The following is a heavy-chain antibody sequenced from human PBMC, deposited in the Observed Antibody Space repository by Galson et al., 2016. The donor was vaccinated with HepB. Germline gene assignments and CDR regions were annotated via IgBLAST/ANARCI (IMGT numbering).Heavy chain of an antibody. V-gene: IGHV1-3*01. J-gene: IGHJ5*02. CDR3: ARYHFWGSGSDWFDP. Sequence: SVKVSCKASGYSFSSYAIHWVRQVPGQRLQWMGWINAGNGNTKYSQKFQDRVTITMDTSARIAYMELSGLTSEDTAVYYCARYHFWGSGSDWFDPWGQGALVTVSS. D-gene: IGHD3-10*01. CDR1: GYSFSSYA. CDR2: INAGNGNT.